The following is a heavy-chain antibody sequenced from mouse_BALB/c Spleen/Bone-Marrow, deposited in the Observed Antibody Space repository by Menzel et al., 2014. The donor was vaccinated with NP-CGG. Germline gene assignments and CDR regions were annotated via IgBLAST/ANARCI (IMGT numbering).Heavy chain of an antibody. CDR3: ARCGYYGFLEY. Sequence: EVKLMESGGGLVQPGGSLKLSCAASGFDFSRYWMSWVRQAPGKGLEWIGEINPNSRTINYTPSLKDKFIISRDNAKNTLDLQVSKVRSEDTALYYCARCGYYGFLEYWGQGTTLTVSS. CDR2: INPNSRTI. J-gene: IGHJ2*01. CDR1: GFDFSRYW. V-gene: IGHV4-1*02. D-gene: IGHD1-1*01.